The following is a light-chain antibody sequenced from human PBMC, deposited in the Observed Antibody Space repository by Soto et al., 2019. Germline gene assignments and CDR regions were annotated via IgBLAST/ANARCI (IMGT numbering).Light chain of an antibody. Sequence: DIQMTQSPSFLSASVGDRVSITCRASQTINRFLNWYQQKPGKAPRLLIHSASILESGLPSRISGSGSGTDFTLTISGLQPEDFATYYCQQYDDLPITFGQGTRLEIK. CDR2: SAS. CDR1: QTINRF. CDR3: QQYDDLPIT. V-gene: IGKV1-39*02. J-gene: IGKJ5*01.